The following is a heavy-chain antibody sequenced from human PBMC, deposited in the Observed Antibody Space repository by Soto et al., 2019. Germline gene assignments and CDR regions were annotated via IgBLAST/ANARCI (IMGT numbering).Heavy chain of an antibody. CDR2: IYYSGST. J-gene: IGHJ2*01. V-gene: IGHV4-31*03. D-gene: IGHD4-17*01. CDR1: GGSISSGCYY. CDR3: AGMTTVITYFDL. Sequence: QVQLQESGPGLVKPSQTLSLTCTVSGGSISSGCYYWSWIRQHPGKGLEWIGYIYYSGSTYYNPSLESRVTRSGDTCKSQFSVRLSSVTAADTAVYYWAGMTTVITYFDLWGRGTLVTVSS.